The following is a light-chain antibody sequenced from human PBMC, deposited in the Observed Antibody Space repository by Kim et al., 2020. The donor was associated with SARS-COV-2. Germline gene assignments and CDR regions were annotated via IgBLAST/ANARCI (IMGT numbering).Light chain of an antibody. J-gene: IGKJ1*01. V-gene: IGKV3-15*01. CDR3: QQYNNWPPWT. Sequence: SHGERATLSCRARQSVSSNLAWYQQKPGQAPRLLIYGASTRATGIPARFSGSGSGTEFTLTISSLQSEDFAVYYCQQYNNWPPWTFGQGTKVDIK. CDR1: QSVSSN. CDR2: GAS.